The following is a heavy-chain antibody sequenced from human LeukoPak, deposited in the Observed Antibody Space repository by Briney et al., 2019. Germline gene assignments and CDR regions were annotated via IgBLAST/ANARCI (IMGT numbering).Heavy chain of an antibody. D-gene: IGHD3-16*01. CDR2: IYTSGTT. CDR3: ARGGEEAAPYYFDY. Sequence: KTSETLSLTCAVYGGSFSGYYWTWIRQPAGKGLEWIGRIYTSGTTNYNPSLKSRVTMSVDTSKNQFSLKLSSVTAADTAVYYCARGGEEAAPYYFDYWGQGTLVTVSS. CDR1: GGSFSGYY. V-gene: IGHV4-59*10. J-gene: IGHJ4*02.